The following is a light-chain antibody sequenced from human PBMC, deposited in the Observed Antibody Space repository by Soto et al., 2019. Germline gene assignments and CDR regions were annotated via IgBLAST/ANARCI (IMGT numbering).Light chain of an antibody. J-gene: IGKJ5*01. CDR1: QTGLYRSTNKNY. V-gene: IGKV4-1*01. Sequence: DTVMTQSPDSLAVSLGERATINCNSSQTGLYRSTNKNYLAWYQQKPGQPPKLLIYWASTRESGVPDRFSGSGSGTDFTLTISSLQAEDVAVYYCQQYSYIPVTFGQGTRLEIK. CDR2: WAS. CDR3: QQYSYIPVT.